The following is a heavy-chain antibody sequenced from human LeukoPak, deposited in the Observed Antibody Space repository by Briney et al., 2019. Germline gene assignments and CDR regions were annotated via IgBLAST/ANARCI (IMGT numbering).Heavy chain of an antibody. CDR3: AKVRIAAPPFGYYMDV. J-gene: IGHJ6*03. CDR1: GYTFTSYD. Sequence: ASVKVSCKASGYTFTSYDINWVRQATGQGLEWMGWISAYNGNTNYAQKLQGRVTMTTDTSTSTAYMELRSLRSDDTAVYYCAKVRIAAPPFGYYMDVWGKGTTVTVSS. D-gene: IGHD6-6*01. CDR2: ISAYNGNT. V-gene: IGHV1-18*01.